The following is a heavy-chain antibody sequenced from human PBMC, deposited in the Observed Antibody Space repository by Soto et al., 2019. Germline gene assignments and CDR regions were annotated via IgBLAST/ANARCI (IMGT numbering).Heavy chain of an antibody. V-gene: IGHV3-21*01. J-gene: IGHJ4*02. CDR1: GFTFSSYS. CDR2: ITGISSSI. CDR3: ETGTGPCFSSFDY. D-gene: IGHD3-16*01. Sequence: EVQLVESGGGLVKPGGSLRLSCAASGFTFSSYSMNWVRQAPGKGLEWVAFITGISSSIYYADSVTGRFTISRDNSENSLYLQMNSLRPEDTAVYFCETGTGPCFSSFDYWGQGALVTVSS.